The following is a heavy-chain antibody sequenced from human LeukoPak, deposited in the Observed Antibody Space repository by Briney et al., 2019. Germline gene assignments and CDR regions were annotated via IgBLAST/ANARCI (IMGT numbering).Heavy chain of an antibody. D-gene: IGHD3-10*01. Sequence: GGSLRLSCAASGFTVSSNYMSWVRQAPGKGLEWVSVIYSGGSTYYADSGKGRFAISRDNSKNKVSAQMNCLRAVQTAVYDCILSGDFDVQGQRMMVSVSS. J-gene: IGHJ3*01. CDR1: GFTVSSNY. V-gene: IGHV3-66*02. CDR2: IYSGGST. CDR3: ILSGDFDV.